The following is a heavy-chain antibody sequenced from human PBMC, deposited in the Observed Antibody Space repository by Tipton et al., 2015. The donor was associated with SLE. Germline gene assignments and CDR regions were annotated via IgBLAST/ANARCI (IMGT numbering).Heavy chain of an antibody. V-gene: IGHV4-38-2*01. CDR1: GYSISSGYY. D-gene: IGHD1-20*01. CDR2: MSHSETT. CDR3: ARGRITGYLDY. Sequence: TLSLTCAVSGYSISSGYYWGWIRQPPGKGLEWIGSMSHSETTYYAASLNSRVTISVDTSKNHFSLKLSSVTAADTAVYYCARGRITGYLDYWGQGMVVTVSS. J-gene: IGHJ4*02.